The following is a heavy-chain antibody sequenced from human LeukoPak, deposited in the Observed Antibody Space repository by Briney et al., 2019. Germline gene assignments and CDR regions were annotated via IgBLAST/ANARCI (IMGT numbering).Heavy chain of an antibody. CDR1: GYTFTDYY. CDR2: ISGYNGNT. J-gene: IGHJ3*02. D-gene: IGHD3-22*01. V-gene: IGHV1-18*04. CDR3: ARHRLPRVYYDSSGYYHDASDI. Sequence: ASVKVSCKASGYTFTDYYMHWVRQAPGQGLEWMGWISGYNGNTNYAQKLQGRVTMTTDTSTRTAYMELRSLRSDDTAMYYCARHRLPRVYYDSSGYYHDASDIWGQGTMVTVSS.